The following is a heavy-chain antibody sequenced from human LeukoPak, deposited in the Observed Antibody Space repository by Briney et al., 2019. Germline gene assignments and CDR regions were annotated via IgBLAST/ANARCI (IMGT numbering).Heavy chain of an antibody. CDR1: GGTFSSYA. Sequence: GALVKVSCKASGGTFSSYAISWVRQAPGQGLEWMGRIIPILGIANYAQKFQGRVTITADKSTSTAYMELSSLRSEDTAVYYCARGGVPITMVRGGRMDVWGQGTTVTVSS. V-gene: IGHV1-69*04. CDR3: ARGGVPITMVRGGRMDV. J-gene: IGHJ6*02. D-gene: IGHD3-10*01. CDR2: IIPILGIA.